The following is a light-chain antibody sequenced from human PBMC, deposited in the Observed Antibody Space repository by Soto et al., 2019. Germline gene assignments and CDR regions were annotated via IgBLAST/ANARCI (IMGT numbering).Light chain of an antibody. Sequence: QSVLTQPPSVTGAPGQRVTISCTGSSSNIGAGYDVHWYQQVPGTAPKLLIYGNSNRPSGVPDRFSGSKSGTSASLAITGLQAEDEADYYCQSYDSSLSGWDVVFGGGTQLTVL. CDR1: SSNIGAGYD. V-gene: IGLV1-40*01. CDR3: QSYDSSLSGWDVV. J-gene: IGLJ2*01. CDR2: GNS.